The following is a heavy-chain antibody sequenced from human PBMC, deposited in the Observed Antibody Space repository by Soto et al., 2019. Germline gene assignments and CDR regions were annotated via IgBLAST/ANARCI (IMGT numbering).Heavy chain of an antibody. CDR3: EMDYWYVPSFFDY. V-gene: IGHV3-23*01. Sequence: EVQLLESGGGLVQPGGSLRLSCAASGFTFSSYAMSWVRQAPGKGLEWVSAISGSGGSTYYAESVKGRFAISRDNSKNTLYVQMHSLRAEDTAVYYCEMDYWYVPSFFDYWGQGTLVTVSS. CDR1: GFTFSSYA. D-gene: IGHD2-8*02. CDR2: ISGSGGST. J-gene: IGHJ4*02.